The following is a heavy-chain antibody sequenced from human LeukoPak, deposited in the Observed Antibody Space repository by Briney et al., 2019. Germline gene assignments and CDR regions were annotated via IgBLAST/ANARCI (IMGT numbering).Heavy chain of an antibody. CDR1: GGSFSGYY. V-gene: IGHV4-34*01. CDR3: ARKVPLGYCSSTSCPAGAFDI. CDR2: INHSGST. D-gene: IGHD2-2*01. J-gene: IGHJ3*02. Sequence: RASGTLSLTCAVYGGSFSGYYWSWIRQPPGKGLEWIGEINHSGSTNYNPSLKSRVTISVDTSKNQFSLKLSSVTAADTAVYYCARKVPLGYCSSTSCPAGAFDIWGQGTMVTVSS.